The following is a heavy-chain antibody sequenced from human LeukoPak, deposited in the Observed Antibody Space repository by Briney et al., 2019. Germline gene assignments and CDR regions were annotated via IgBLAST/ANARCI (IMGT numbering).Heavy chain of an antibody. Sequence: PSETLSLTCTVSGGSISSYYWSWIRQPPGKGLEWIGYIYYSGSTNYNPSLKSRVTISVDTSKNQFSLKLSSVTAADTAVYYCASVEKYYDFWSGYYGAVGYMDVWGKGTTVTVSS. CDR3: ASVEKYYDFWSGYYGAVGYMDV. D-gene: IGHD3-3*01. V-gene: IGHV4-59*08. CDR1: GGSISSYY. J-gene: IGHJ6*03. CDR2: IYYSGST.